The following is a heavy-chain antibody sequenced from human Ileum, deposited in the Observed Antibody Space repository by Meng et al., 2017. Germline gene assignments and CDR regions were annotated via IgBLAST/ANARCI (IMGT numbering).Heavy chain of an antibody. CDR1: GFTFSSYE. Sequence: GASLNISCAASGFTFSSYEMDWVHQAPGKGLEWVSYISPSGHVIYAESAKGRFTIARDNAKNSLHLKMNGLTAEDAAVYDCARDRGSGHSGAESGFDLWGQGTLVTVSS. CDR2: ISPSGHVI. D-gene: IGHD6-19*01. CDR3: ARDRGSGHSGAESGFDL. V-gene: IGHV3-48*03. J-gene: IGHJ4*02.